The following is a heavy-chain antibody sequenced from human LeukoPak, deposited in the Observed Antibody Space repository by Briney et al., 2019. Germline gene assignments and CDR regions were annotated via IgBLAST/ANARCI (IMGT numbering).Heavy chain of an antibody. V-gene: IGHV3-74*03. D-gene: IGHD2-8*02. CDR2: INTDGSTT. Sequence: GGSLRLSCAASGLTFSSFGMHWVRQAPGKGLVWVSRINTDGSTTAYADSVKGRFTISRDNAKNTLYLEMNSLRAEDTAIYYCSRGKSAGLVNWFDPWGQGTLVTVSS. CDR1: GLTFSSFG. CDR3: SRGKSAGLVNWFDP. J-gene: IGHJ5*02.